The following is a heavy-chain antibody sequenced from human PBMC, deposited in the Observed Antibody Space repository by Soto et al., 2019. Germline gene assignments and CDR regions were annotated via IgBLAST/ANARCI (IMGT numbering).Heavy chain of an antibody. J-gene: IGHJ4*02. CDR1: GGSISSGGYY. D-gene: IGHD3-3*01. V-gene: IGHV4-31*03. CDR3: ARLDDFLWYFDY. CDR2: IYYSGST. Sequence: QVQLQESGPGLVKPSQTLSLTCTVSGGSISSGGYYWSWIRQHPGKGLEWIGYIYYSGSTYYNPSLKSRVTISVDTSKNQFSLKLSSVTAADTTVYYCARLDDFLWYFDYWGQGTLVTVSS.